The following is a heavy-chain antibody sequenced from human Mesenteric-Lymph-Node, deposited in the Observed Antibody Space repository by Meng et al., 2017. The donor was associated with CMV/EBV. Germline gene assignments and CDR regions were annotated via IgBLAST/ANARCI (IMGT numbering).Heavy chain of an antibody. CDR3: TRHCSSTSCHPNYYYYYGMDV. CDR2: IRSKANSYAT. D-gene: IGHD2-2*01. V-gene: IGHV3-73*01. J-gene: IGHJ6*02. Sequence: MHWVRQASGKGLEWVGRIRSKANSYATAYAASVKGRFTISRDDSKNTAYLQMNSLKTEDTAVYYCTRHCSSTSCHPNYYYYYGMDVWGQGTTVTVSS.